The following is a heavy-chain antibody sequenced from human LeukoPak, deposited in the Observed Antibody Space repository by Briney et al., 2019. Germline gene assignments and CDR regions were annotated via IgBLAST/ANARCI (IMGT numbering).Heavy chain of an antibody. V-gene: IGHV3-23*01. CDR2: ISASAGSA. J-gene: IGHJ4*02. CDR3: ARDANTAMANFDY. CDR1: GFTFSNYA. Sequence: GGSLRLSCEVSGFTFSNYAMNWVRQAPGKGLEWVSSISASAGSAVYGDSVKGRFTISRDNAKNSLYLQMNSLRAEDTAVYYCARDANTAMANFDYWGQGTLVTVSS. D-gene: IGHD5-18*01.